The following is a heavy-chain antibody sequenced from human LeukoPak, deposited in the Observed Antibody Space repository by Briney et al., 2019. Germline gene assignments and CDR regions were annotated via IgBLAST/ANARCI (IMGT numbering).Heavy chain of an antibody. CDR1: GYTFTNYF. D-gene: IGHD5-24*01. Sequence: SVKVSCKASGYTFTNYFMHWVRQAPGQGLEWMGGIIPIFGTANYAQKFQGRVTITADESTSTAYMELSSLRSEDTAVYYCAGRDGYNLEYFQHWGQGTLVTVSS. CDR3: AGRDGYNLEYFQH. V-gene: IGHV1-69*13. CDR2: IIPIFGTA. J-gene: IGHJ1*01.